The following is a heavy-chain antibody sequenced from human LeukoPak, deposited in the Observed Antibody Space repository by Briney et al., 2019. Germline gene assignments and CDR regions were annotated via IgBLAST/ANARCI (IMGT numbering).Heavy chain of an antibody. CDR3: ARGRSSSWYVGAFDI. CDR2: INHSGST. J-gene: IGHJ3*02. CDR1: GGSFSGYY. D-gene: IGHD6-13*01. Sequence: SETLSLTCAVYGGSFSGYYWSWIRQPPGKGLEWIGEINHSGSTNYNPSLKSRVTISVDTSKNQFSLKLSSVTAADTAVYYCARGRSSSWYVGAFDIWGQGTRVTVS. V-gene: IGHV4-34*01.